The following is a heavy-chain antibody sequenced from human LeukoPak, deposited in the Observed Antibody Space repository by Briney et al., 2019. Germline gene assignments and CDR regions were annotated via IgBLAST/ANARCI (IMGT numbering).Heavy chain of an antibody. J-gene: IGHJ4*02. Sequence: PSETLSLTCTVSGGYISSYYWSWIRQPPGKGLEWIGYIYYSGSSNYNPSLKSRVTISVDTSKNQISLKLSSATAADTAVYYCARANRYDLYFDYWGQGTLVTVSS. D-gene: IGHD5-12*01. CDR1: GGYISSYY. CDR3: ARANRYDLYFDY. CDR2: IYYSGSS. V-gene: IGHV4-59*01.